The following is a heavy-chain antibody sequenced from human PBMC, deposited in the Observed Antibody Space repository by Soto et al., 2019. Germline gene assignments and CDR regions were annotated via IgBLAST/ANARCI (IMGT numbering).Heavy chain of an antibody. V-gene: IGHV3-30-3*01. CDR3: ARDQAEYYYDSSGYYPEYYFDY. D-gene: IGHD3-22*01. CDR1: GFTFSSYA. J-gene: IGHJ4*02. Sequence: GGSLRLSCAASGFTFSSYAMHWVRQAPGKGLEWVAVISYDGSNKYYADSVKGRFTISRDNSKNTLYLQMNSLRAEDTAVYYCARDQAEYYYDSSGYYPEYYFDYWGQGTLVTVSS. CDR2: ISYDGSNK.